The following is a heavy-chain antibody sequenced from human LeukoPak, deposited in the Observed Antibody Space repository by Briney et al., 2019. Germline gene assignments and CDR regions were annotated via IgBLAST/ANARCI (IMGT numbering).Heavy chain of an antibody. CDR3: ARERGGSGYDSGLDFDY. CDR2: INTNTGNP. CDR1: GYTFTSYA. Sequence: GASVKVSCKASGYTFTSYAMNWVRQAPGQGLEWMGWINTNTGNPTYAQAFTGRFVFSLDTSVSTAYLQISSLKAEDTALYYCARERGGSGYDSGLDFDYWGQGTLVTVSS. J-gene: IGHJ4*02. D-gene: IGHD5-12*01. V-gene: IGHV7-4-1*02.